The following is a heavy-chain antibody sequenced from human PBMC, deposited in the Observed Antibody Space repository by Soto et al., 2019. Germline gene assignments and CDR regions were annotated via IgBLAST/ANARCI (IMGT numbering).Heavy chain of an antibody. CDR2: IYHSGST. CDR3: ASSHAGAHITAAVH. CDR1: GGSISSDGYS. V-gene: IGHV4-30-2*01. D-gene: IGHD6-13*01. J-gene: IGHJ4*02. Sequence: SETLSLTCAVSGGSISSDGYSWSWIRQPPGKGLEWIGYIYHSGSTYYNPSLKSRVTISVDRSKNQFSLKLSSVTAADTAVYYCASSHAGAHITAAVHWGQGTLVTVS.